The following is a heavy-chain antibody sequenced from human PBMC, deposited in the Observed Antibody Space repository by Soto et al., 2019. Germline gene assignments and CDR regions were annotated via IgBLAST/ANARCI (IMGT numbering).Heavy chain of an antibody. CDR2: IWHDGSEI. J-gene: IGHJ4*02. Sequence: QVQLEQSGGGVVQPGGSLRLSCVVPGSIFIGYGMHWVRQAPGKGLEWVAVIWHDGSEIYYADSVKGRFTISRDNSKNRLYLQMTGLRSEATAVYYCARVGIGGAAFWGCLEYWGQGTLVTVAA. CDR1: GSIFIGYG. CDR3: ARVGIGGAAFWGCLEY. D-gene: IGHD3-16*01. V-gene: IGHV3-33*01.